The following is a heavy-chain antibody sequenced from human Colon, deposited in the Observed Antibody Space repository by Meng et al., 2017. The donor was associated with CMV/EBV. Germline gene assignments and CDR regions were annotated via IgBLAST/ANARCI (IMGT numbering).Heavy chain of an antibody. CDR2: IYESGDLI. Sequence: GESLKISCAASGFTFSNYVMIWVRQAPEKGLEWVATIYESGDLIYYADSVKGRFTISRDTSNNMLYLQMNSLRAEDTAVFYCAKGVYSGGHYRAFDMLGQGTMVTVSS. J-gene: IGHJ3*02. CDR3: AKGVYSGGHYRAFDM. V-gene: IGHV3-23*05. D-gene: IGHD2-21*02. CDR1: GFTFSNYV.